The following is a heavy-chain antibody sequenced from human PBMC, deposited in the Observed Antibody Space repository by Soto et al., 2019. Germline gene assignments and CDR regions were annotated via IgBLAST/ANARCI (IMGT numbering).Heavy chain of an antibody. CDR1: GGSISGDYY. V-gene: IGHV4-30-4*08. CDR2: IYYSGSS. D-gene: IGHD6-19*01. CDR3: ARDPKRAGYYFDY. Sequence: PSETLSLSCIVSGGSISGDYYWSWIRQSPEKGLEWIGYIYYSGSSFSNPALQSRLSMSLDTSKNQFSLKLRSVTAADTAVYYCARDPKRAGYYFDYWGQGTLVTVSS. J-gene: IGHJ4*02.